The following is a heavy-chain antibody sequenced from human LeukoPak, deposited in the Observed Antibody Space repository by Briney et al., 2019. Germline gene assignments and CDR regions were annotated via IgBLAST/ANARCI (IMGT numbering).Heavy chain of an antibody. J-gene: IGHJ6*04. Sequence: PSETLSLTCTVSGGSISSHYWSWIRQPPGKGLEWIGYIYYSGSTNYNPSLKSRVPTSVDKSKNQFSLKLSSGTAADTAVYYWARATYYDFLSGPSHLDVWGKGTTVTVSS. CDR3: ARATYYDFLSGPSHLDV. V-gene: IGHV4-59*11. CDR1: GGSISSHY. CDR2: IYYSGST. D-gene: IGHD3-3*01.